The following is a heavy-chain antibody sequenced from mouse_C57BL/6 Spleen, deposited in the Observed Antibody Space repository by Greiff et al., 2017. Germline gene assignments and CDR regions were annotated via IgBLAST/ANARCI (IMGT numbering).Heavy chain of an antibody. CDR2: INPSNGGT. V-gene: IGHV1-53*01. D-gene: IGHD1-1*01. CDR1: GYTFTSYW. J-gene: IGHJ2*01. Sequence: QVQLQQPGTELVKPGASVKLSCKASGYTFTSYWMHWVKLRPGQGLEWIGNINPSNGGTNYNEKFKSKATLTVDKSSSTAYMQLSSLTSEDSAVYYCARSPIITTVVAFDYWGQGTTLTVSS. CDR3: ARSPIITTVVAFDY.